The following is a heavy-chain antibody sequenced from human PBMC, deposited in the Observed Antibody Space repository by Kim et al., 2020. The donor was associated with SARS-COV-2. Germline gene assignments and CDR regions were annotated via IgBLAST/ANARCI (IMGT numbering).Heavy chain of an antibody. CDR2: IIPIFGTA. CDR1: GGTFSSYA. Sequence: SVKVSCKASGGTFSSYAISWVRQAPGQGLEWMGGIIPIFGTANYAQKFQDRVTITADESTSTAYMELSSLRSEDTAVYYCARRYCSGGSCYSGGYYYYYYGMDVWGQGTTVTVSS. V-gene: IGHV1-69*13. D-gene: IGHD2-15*01. CDR3: ARRYCSGGSCYSGGYYYYYYGMDV. J-gene: IGHJ6*02.